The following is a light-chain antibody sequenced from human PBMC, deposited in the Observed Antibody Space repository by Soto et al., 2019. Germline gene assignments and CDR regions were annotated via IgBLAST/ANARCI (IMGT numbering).Light chain of an antibody. J-gene: IGKJ1*01. V-gene: IGKV3-15*01. CDR2: GAS. Sequence: VITQSPATLSVSTGERATLSCRASQSVSSNLAWYQQKHGQAPRLLIYGASTRATGIPARFSGRGSGTDLTITISRLEPEDGEVYDGQQYGSSPWAFGPGTKVDIK. CDR3: QQYGSSPWA. CDR1: QSVSSN.